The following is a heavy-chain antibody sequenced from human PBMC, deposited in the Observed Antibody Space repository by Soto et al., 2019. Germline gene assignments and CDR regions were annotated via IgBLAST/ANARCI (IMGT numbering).Heavy chain of an antibody. CDR2: INSDGSST. CDR3: EREGGRYCSSASCCRPYNF. CDR1: GFDLCSHW. V-gene: IGHV3-74*01. Sequence: PGGSLRLSCAASGFDLCSHWMHWVRQAPGKGLVWVSRINSDGSSTTYADSVMGRSTLSRDNAKNTLYLQMNSLRAEDTAVYYCEREGGRYCSSASCCRPYNFWGQGTLVTVSS. D-gene: IGHD2-2*01. J-gene: IGHJ4*02.